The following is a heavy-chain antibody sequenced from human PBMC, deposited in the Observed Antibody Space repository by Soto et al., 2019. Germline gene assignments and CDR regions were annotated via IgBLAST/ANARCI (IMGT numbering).Heavy chain of an antibody. D-gene: IGHD3-10*01. CDR2: INAGNGDT. CDR3: ARDAAGARGSFFDY. V-gene: IGHV1-3*01. J-gene: IGHJ4*02. CDR1: EYTFTDYF. Sequence: QVRLVQSGAEVKKSGASVKVSCKASEYTFTDYFVHWVRQAPGQRLEWMGWINAGNGDTRYSQQFQCRLTVTCDTSASTAYLELSSLRSEDAAVYYCARDAAGARGSFFDYWGQVTLVTVAS.